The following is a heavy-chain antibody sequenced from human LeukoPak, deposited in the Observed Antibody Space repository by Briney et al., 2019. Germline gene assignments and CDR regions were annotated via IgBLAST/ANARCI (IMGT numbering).Heavy chain of an antibody. CDR1: GATFSSYA. D-gene: IGHD6-6*01. CDR3: ARTLEYSSSSVSFDY. V-gene: IGHV1-69*05. J-gene: IGHJ4*02. CDR2: FIPIFGTA. Sequence: ASVKVSRKASGATFSSYAISWVRQAPGQGLEWMGGFIPIFGTANYAQKFQGRVTITTDESTSTAYMELSSLRSEDTAVYYCARTLEYSSSSVSFDYWGQGTLVTVSS.